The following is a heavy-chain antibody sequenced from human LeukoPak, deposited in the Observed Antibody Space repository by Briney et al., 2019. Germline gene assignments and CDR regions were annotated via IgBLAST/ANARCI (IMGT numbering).Heavy chain of an antibody. D-gene: IGHD3-10*02. CDR1: GFTFSSYA. J-gene: IGHJ6*04. V-gene: IGHV3-21*01. CDR2: ISTSSSYI. Sequence: GGSLRLSCAASGFTFSSYAMHWVRQAPGKGLEWVSSISTSSSYIYNADSVKGRFTISRDNAKKSLYLQMNSLRAEDTAVYYCAELGITMIGGVWGKGTTVTISS. CDR3: AELGITMIGGV.